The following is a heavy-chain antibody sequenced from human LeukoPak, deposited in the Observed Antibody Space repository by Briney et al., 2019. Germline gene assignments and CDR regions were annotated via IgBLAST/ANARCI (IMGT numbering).Heavy chain of an antibody. V-gene: IGHV1-18*01. Sequence: ASVKVSCKASGYKFPIFAFSWVRQAPGQGLEWVGWISVANGDTFYAQKFQGRVSLTTDTSTGTLYMELRSLRSDDTAVYFCASGYGGYEIYGNWGQGTLVTVSS. CDR3: ASGYGGYEIYGN. CDR2: ISVANGDT. CDR1: GYKFPIFA. J-gene: IGHJ4*02. D-gene: IGHD4-17*01.